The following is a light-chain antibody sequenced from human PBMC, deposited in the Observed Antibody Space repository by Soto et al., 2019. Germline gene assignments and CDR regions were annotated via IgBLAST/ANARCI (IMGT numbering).Light chain of an antibody. CDR1: QTINNW. V-gene: IGKV1-5*01. Sequence: DIQMTQSPSTLSASIGDTVTITCRASQTINNWLAWYQQKPGKSPKLLIYDVSSLESGVPSRSSGSGSGTQFTLPITSLQPDYSATYYCQQYNTYLTFGQGTKVEI. CDR2: DVS. CDR3: QQYNTYLT. J-gene: IGKJ1*01.